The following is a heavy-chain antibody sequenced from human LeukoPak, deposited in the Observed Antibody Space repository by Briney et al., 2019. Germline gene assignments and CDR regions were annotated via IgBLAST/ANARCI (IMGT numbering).Heavy chain of an antibody. D-gene: IGHD6-13*01. Sequence: SGPTLVKPTQTLTLTCTFSGFSLSTSGVGVGWIRQPPGKALEWLALIYLGDDKRYSPSLKSRLTITKDTSKNQVVLTMTNMDPVDTATYYCAHRPTDSSNWYGYFQHWGQGTLVTVSS. J-gene: IGHJ1*01. V-gene: IGHV2-5*02. CDR2: IYLGDDK. CDR3: AHRPTDSSNWYGYFQH. CDR1: GFSLSTSGVG.